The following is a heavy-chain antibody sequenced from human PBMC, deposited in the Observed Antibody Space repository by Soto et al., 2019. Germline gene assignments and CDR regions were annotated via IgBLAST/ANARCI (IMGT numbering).Heavy chain of an antibody. CDR3: ARKSSSSSWFDH. J-gene: IGHJ5*02. CDR2: ISTYNGNT. D-gene: IGHD6-6*01. Sequence: QVQLVQSGAEVKKPGASVKVSCKASGYTFHTYGITWVRQAPGQGLEWMGWISTYNGNTEYVQKFQDRVTMTTDPSTRTAYRELRILRSDDTAVYYCARKSSSSSWFDHWGQGTMVTVSS. V-gene: IGHV1-18*01. CDR1: GYTFHTYG.